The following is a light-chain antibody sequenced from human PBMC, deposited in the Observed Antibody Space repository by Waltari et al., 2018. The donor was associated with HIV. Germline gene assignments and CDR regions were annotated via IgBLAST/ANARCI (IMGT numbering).Light chain of an antibody. CDR3: SSYAGSNNLV. V-gene: IGLV2-8*01. Sequence: QSALTQPPSASGSPGQSVPISCTGTSSDVGGYNYASWYRHHPGKAPKLMIYEVSKRPSGVPDRFSGSKSGNTASLTVSGLQAEDEADYYCSSYAGSNNLVFGGGTKLTVL. CDR1: SSDVGGYNY. J-gene: IGLJ2*01. CDR2: EVS.